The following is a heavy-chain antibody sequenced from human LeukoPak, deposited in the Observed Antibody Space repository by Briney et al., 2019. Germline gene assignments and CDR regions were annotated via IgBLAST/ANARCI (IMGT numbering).Heavy chain of an antibody. J-gene: IGHJ5*02. CDR2: IWYDGSNK. CDR3: ASLTTVTDNWFDP. CDR1: GFTFSSYG. V-gene: IGHV3-33*01. D-gene: IGHD4-17*01. Sequence: GGSLRLSCAASGFTFSSYGMHWVRQAPGKGLEWVAFIWYDGSNKYYADSVKGRFTISRDNSKNTLYLQMNSLRAEDTAVYYCASLTTVTDNWFDPWGQGTLVTVSS.